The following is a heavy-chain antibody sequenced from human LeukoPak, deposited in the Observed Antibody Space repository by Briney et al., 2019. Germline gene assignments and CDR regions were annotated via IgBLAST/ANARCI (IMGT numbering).Heavy chain of an antibody. CDR3: ARLAGPQWLLLPFWFDS. D-gene: IGHD3-22*01. V-gene: IGHV3-7*01. Sequence: GGSLRLSCAASGFTFSSYWMSWVRQAPGKGLEWVANIKKDGSEKYYVDSVKGRFTISRDNAKNSLYLQMNSLTADDTAVYYCARLAGPQWLLLPFWFDSWGQGTLVTVSS. J-gene: IGHJ5*01. CDR2: IKKDGSEK. CDR1: GFTFSSYW.